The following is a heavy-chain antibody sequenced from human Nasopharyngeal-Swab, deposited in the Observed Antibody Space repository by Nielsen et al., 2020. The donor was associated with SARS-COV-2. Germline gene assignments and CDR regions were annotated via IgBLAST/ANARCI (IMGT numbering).Heavy chain of an antibody. Sequence: ETLSPTCAASGFTSSSYAMSWVRQAPGKGLEWVSAISGSGGSTYYADPVKGRFTISRDNSKNTLYLQMNSLRAENTAVYYCAKSSHYGSEYYYYYYMDVWGKGTTVTVSS. J-gene: IGHJ6*03. CDR3: AKSSHYGSEYYYYYYMDV. D-gene: IGHD3-10*01. V-gene: IGHV3-23*01. CDR1: GFTSSSYA. CDR2: ISGSGGST.